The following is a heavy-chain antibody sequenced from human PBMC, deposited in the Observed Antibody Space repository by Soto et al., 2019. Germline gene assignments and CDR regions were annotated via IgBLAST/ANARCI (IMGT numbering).Heavy chain of an antibody. Sequence: SETLSLTYNVSGGAISGRSNYWGWIRQPPGKGLEYIGSIYSGGSTYYNPSLKSRVTLSVDTSQNQFFLRLTSVTAADTAVYYRARRHSATWLFDYWGLGTQVTVSS. CDR2: IYSGGST. D-gene: IGHD2-15*01. V-gene: IGHV4-39*01. J-gene: IGHJ4*02. CDR1: GGAISGRSNY. CDR3: ARRHSATWLFDY.